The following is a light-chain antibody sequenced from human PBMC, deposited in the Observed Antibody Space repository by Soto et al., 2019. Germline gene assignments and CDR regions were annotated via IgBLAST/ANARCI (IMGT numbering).Light chain of an antibody. CDR1: QRVSPN. Sequence: IVMTQSPATLPVSPGERATLSCRATQRVSPNLAWYQQKPGQAPRLLIYAASSRATGVPARFSGSGSGTEFTLTISSLQSEDFALYYCQQYNNWPYTFGQGTRLEVK. CDR3: QQYNNWPYT. CDR2: AAS. J-gene: IGKJ2*01. V-gene: IGKV3-15*01.